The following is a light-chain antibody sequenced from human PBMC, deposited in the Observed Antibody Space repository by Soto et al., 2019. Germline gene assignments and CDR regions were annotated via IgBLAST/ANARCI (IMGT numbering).Light chain of an antibody. V-gene: IGKV3-15*01. CDR1: QSLGSN. Sequence: EVVMTQSPATLSVSPGEIATLSSSASQSLGSNLAWYQQKRGRAPRLLIYGASTRATGVPPRFSGSGSGTEFTLTISSLQSEDFGVYYCQQYNQWPPWTFGQGTKVDIK. CDR3: QQYNQWPPWT. CDR2: GAS. J-gene: IGKJ1*01.